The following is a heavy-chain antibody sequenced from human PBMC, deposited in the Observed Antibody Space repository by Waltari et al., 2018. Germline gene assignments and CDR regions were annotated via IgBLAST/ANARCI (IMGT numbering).Heavy chain of an antibody. Sequence: QLQLHESGPGLVKPSETLSLTCTVSGGSISSSSISSSAYYWPWIRQPPGKGLEWTGSISYGGNPHYNPSLNSRVTISEDTSKNQFSLKLSSLTATDTAVYYCARHLHNGGIDSWGQGTLVTVSS. CDR2: ISYGGNP. V-gene: IGHV4-39*01. CDR1: GGSISSSSISSSAYY. J-gene: IGHJ4*02. D-gene: IGHD3-16*01. CDR3: ARHLHNGGIDS.